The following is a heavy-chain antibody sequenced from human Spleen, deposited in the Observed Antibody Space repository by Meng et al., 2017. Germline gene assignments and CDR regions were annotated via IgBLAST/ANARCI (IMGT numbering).Heavy chain of an antibody. J-gene: IGHJ5*02. CDR1: GDTFTYYH. V-gene: IGHV1-46*04. D-gene: IGHD2-2*01. Sequence: QVQLVQSGAEVMKPGASVKVSCKASGDTFTYYHIHWVRQAPGQGLEWVGINNPRDGDTSYSQKLRGRVTLTRDTSTSTAYMELSSLTSGDTAVYYCARGYCSSTSCLELARFDPWGQGTLVTVSS. CDR3: ARGYCSSTSCLELARFDP. CDR2: NNPRDGDT.